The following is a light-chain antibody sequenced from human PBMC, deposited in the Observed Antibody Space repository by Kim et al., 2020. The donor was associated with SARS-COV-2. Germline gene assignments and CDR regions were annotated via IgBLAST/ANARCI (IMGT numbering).Light chain of an antibody. CDR3: QQLNSYPLT. J-gene: IGKJ4*01. CDR2: GAS. V-gene: IGKV1-9*01. Sequence: ASVGDRVTITCRASQGISSYLAWFQQRPGKAPNLLIYGASTLQSGVPSRFSGSGSGTDFTLTISSLQPEDFATYYCQQLNSYPLTFGGGTKVDIK. CDR1: QGISSY.